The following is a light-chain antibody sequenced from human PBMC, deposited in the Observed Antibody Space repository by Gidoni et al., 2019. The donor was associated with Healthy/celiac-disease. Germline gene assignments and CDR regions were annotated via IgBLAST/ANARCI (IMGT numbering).Light chain of an antibody. V-gene: IGKV1D-13*01. CDR3: QQFNNYPLT. Sequence: AIQLTQSPSSLSASVGDRVTITCRASQGISSALAWYQQKPGKAPTLLIYDASSVESGVPTRFRGSGSGTDFTLTISSLQPEDFATYYCQQFNNYPLTFGGGTKVEIK. CDR1: QGISSA. J-gene: IGKJ4*01. CDR2: DAS.